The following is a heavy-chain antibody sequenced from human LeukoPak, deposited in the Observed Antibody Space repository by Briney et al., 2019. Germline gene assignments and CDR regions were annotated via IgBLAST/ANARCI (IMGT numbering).Heavy chain of an antibody. J-gene: IGHJ3*02. D-gene: IGHD3-10*01. V-gene: IGHV3-33*01. CDR1: GFTFSSYG. CDR2: IWYDGSNK. Sequence: PGGSLRLSCAASGFTFSSYGMHWVRQAPGKGLEWVAVIWYDGSNKYYADSVKGRFTISRDNSKNTLYLQMNSLRAEDTAVYYCARDDGVRGAIGAFDIWGQGTMVTVSS. CDR3: ARDDGVRGAIGAFDI.